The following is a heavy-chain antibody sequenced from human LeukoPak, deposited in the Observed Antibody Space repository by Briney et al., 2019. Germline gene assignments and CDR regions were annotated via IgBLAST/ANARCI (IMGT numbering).Heavy chain of an antibody. Sequence: VASVKVSCKASGYTFTGYYMHWVRQAPGQGLEWMGWINPNSGGTNYAQKFQGRVTMTRDTSIGTAYMELSRLRSEDTAVYYCARTYPRGHNDYWGQGTLVTVSS. CDR3: ARTYPRGHNDY. CDR2: INPNSGGT. CDR1: GYTFTGYY. J-gene: IGHJ4*02. V-gene: IGHV1-2*02. D-gene: IGHD3-10*01.